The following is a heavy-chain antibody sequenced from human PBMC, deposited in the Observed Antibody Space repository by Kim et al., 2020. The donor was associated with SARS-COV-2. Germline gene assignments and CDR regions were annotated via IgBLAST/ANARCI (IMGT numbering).Heavy chain of an antibody. D-gene: IGHD1-26*01. CDR3: ASGPSYYYFDY. Sequence: SETLSLTCTVSGGSISSSNYYWGWIRQPPGKGLEWIGSIYYSGSTYYNPSLESRVTISLDTSKSQFSLKLSSVTATDTAVYFCASGPSYYYFDYWGQGTLVTVSS. CDR2: IYYSGST. J-gene: IGHJ4*02. V-gene: IGHV4-39*07. CDR1: GGSISSSNYY.